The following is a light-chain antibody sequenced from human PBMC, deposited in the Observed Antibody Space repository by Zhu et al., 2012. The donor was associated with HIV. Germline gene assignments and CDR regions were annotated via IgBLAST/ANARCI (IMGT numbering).Light chain of an antibody. Sequence: IMLTQSPGTLSLSPGERATLSCRASQNVNTKYLAWYQQKPGQAPRLLIYGTSTRATGIPVFNLTISSLEPEDFAIYYCQQYDRFMFGQGTRLDIK. CDR3: QQYDRFM. V-gene: IGKV3-20*01. J-gene: IGKJ5*01. CDR2: GTS. CDR1: QNVNTKY.